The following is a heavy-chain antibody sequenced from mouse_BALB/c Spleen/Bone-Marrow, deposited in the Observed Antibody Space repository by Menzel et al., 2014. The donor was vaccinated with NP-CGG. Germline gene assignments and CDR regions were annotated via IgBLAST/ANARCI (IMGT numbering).Heavy chain of an antibody. Sequence: EVKVVESGGGLVKSGGSLKLSCAASGFSFSNYGMSWVRRTPEKRLEWVATISGDGRYTFYSDSVKGRFTISRDNAKNNLCLQLSSLRSEDTALYYCARHAYYDQTEVSFVYWGQGTLVTVSA. CDR3: ARHAYYDQTEVSFVY. J-gene: IGHJ3*01. CDR1: GFSFSNYG. CDR2: ISGDGRYT. D-gene: IGHD2-4*01. V-gene: IGHV5-9-2*01.